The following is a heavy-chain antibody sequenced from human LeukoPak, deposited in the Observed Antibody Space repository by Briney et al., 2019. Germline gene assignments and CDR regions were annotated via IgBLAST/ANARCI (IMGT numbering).Heavy chain of an antibody. D-gene: IGHD2-2*01. V-gene: IGHV3-30-3*01. J-gene: IGHJ6*03. Sequence: TGGSLRLSCAASGFSFSSYSMHWVRQAPGKGLEWVAVISYDGSNKYYADSVKGRFHVSRDNSINTMYLEIDSPRIDDTAMYYCASGARGDCRSTSCYVLQYYYYMDVWGAGTSVTVSS. CDR3: ASGARGDCRSTSCYVLQYYYYMDV. CDR2: ISYDGSNK. CDR1: GFSFSSYS.